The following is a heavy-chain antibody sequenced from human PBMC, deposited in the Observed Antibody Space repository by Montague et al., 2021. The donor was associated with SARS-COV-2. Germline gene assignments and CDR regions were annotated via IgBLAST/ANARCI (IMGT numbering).Heavy chain of an antibody. D-gene: IGHD3-22*01. J-gene: IGHJ4*02. V-gene: IGHV4-34*01. Sequence: SETLSLTCAVYGGSFSGHSWTWIRQPPGKGLEWIGEINHSGGTNYNPSLKSRVTISVDTSKNQFSLKLSSLTAADTAVYYCARGLTDVTVILVFVGSYLCFDSWGQGALVTVSS. CDR3: ARGLTDVTVILVFVGSYLCFDS. CDR2: INHSGGT. CDR1: GGSFSGHS.